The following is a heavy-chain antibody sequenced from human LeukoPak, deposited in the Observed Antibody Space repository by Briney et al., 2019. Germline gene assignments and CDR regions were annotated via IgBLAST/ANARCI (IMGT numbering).Heavy chain of an antibody. CDR2: INAGNGNT. Sequence: ASVKVSCKASGYTFTSYAMHWVRQAPGQRLEWMGWINAGNGNTKYSQKFQGRVTITRDTSASTAYMELSSLRSEDTAVYYCASSGSGYSYAGWFDPWGQGTLVTVSS. CDR1: GYTFTSYA. D-gene: IGHD5-18*01. J-gene: IGHJ5*02. CDR3: ASSGSGYSYAGWFDP. V-gene: IGHV1-3*01.